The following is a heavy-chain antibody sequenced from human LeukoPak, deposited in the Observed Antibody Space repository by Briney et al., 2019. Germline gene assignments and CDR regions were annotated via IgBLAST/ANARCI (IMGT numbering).Heavy chain of an antibody. V-gene: IGHV1-46*01. CDR3: ARESKVVPAAGYFDY. D-gene: IGHD2-2*01. J-gene: IGHJ4*02. CDR1: LYTFTIYY. CDR2: SNASGGST. Sequence: ASLRVPSKPSLYTFTIYYMHWVRQTPGQGLGWMGLSNASGGSTSYAKKFEGRVNMSRDTSTSTVYMELSSQRSEETAVYYCARESKVVPAAGYFDYWGQGTLVTVSS.